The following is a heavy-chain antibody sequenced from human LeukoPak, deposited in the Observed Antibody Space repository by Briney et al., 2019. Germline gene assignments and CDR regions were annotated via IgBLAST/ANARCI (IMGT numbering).Heavy chain of an antibody. CDR2: ISSSSSTI. CDR3: ARVISSRRSEVVIHAFDI. V-gene: IGHV3-48*01. Sequence: PGGSLRLSCAASGFTFSSYSMNWVRQAPGKGLEWVSSISSSSSTIYYADSVKGRFTISRDNAKNSLYLQMNSLRAEDTAVYYCARVISSRRSEVVIHAFDIWGQGTMVTVSS. J-gene: IGHJ3*02. CDR1: GFTFSSYS. D-gene: IGHD3-22*01.